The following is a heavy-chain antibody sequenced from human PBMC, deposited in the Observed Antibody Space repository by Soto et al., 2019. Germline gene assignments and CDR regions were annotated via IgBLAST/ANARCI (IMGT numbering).Heavy chain of an antibody. CDR1: GFTFSDYS. Sequence: PGGSLRLSCAASGFTFSDYSMNWVRQAPGKGLEWVSYITSKSRTIYYADSLKGRFTVSRDNAKSSLYLQMGSLRAEDTAVYYCATAIAATGTNYWGQGTLVTVSS. J-gene: IGHJ4*02. D-gene: IGHD6-13*01. CDR3: ATAIAATGTNY. CDR2: ITSKSRTI. V-gene: IGHV3-48*01.